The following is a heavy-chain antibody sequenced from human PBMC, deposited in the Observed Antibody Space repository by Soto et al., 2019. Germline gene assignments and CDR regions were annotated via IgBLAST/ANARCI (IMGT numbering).Heavy chain of an antibody. CDR3: AKDIGPNSRRARVSRAFYYYYGMDV. V-gene: IGHV3-9*01. CDR1: GFSFDKNA. D-gene: IGHD6-13*01. J-gene: IGHJ6*02. CDR2: IIWNSGSI. Sequence: GGSLRLSCAASGFSFDKNAMHWVRQAPGKGLEWVSGIIWNSGSIDYADSVKGRFTISRDNAKNSLYLQMNSLRPEDTALYYCAKDIGPNSRRARVSRAFYYYYGMDVWGQGTTVTVSS.